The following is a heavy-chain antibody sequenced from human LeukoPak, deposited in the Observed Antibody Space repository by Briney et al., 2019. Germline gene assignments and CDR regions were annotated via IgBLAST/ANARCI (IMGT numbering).Heavy chain of an antibody. CDR3: ASESAFGGFRDAFDI. J-gene: IGHJ3*02. CDR2: IIPIFGTA. CDR1: GYTFSDYY. Sequence: ASVKVSCKASGYTFSDYYMHWVRQAPGQGLEWMGRIIPIFGTANYAQKFQGRVTITTDESTSTAYMELSSLRSEDTAVYYCASESAFGGFRDAFDIWGQGTMVTVSS. V-gene: IGHV1-69*05. D-gene: IGHD4-23*01.